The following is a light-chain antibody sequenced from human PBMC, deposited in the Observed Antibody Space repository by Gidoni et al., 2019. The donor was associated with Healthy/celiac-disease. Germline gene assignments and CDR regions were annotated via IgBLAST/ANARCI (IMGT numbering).Light chain of an antibody. V-gene: IGKV1-33*01. CDR3: QQYDNLPYT. Sequence: DIQMTQSPSSLSASVGDRVTITCQASQDTSNYLNWYQQKPGKAPKLLIYEASNLETGVPSRFSGGGSGKDFTFNISSLKPEDIATNYCQQYDNLPYTFGQGTKLEIK. CDR1: QDTSNY. CDR2: EAS. J-gene: IGKJ2*01.